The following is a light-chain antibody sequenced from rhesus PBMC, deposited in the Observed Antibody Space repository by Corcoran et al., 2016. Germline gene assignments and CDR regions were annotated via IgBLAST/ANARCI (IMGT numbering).Light chain of an antibody. V-gene: IGKV1-25*01. CDR3: QQHNTYPLT. CDR1: QGISKY. J-gene: IGKJ4*01. Sequence: DIQMTQSPSSLSASVGETVTITCQASQGISKYLAWYQQKPGKAPKLLIYDASTLQSGAPSRFSGRGSGTEFHLIISSLQPEEFATYYCQQHNTYPLTFGGGTKV. CDR2: DAS.